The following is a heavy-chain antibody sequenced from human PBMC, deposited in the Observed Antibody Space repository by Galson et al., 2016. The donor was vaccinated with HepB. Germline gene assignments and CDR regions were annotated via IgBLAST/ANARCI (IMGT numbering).Heavy chain of an antibody. V-gene: IGHV3-9*01. CDR1: GFTFEDYA. J-gene: IGHJ2*01. Sequence: SLRLSCAASGFTFEDYAMHWVRQAPGKGLEWVSSINWNSGRIGYADSVKGRFTISRDNAKNSLYLQMNSLRPEDTAFYYCAKDYSSSSFWYLDLWGRGALVTVSS. CDR3: AKDYSSSSFWYLDL. D-gene: IGHD6-6*01. CDR2: INWNSGRI.